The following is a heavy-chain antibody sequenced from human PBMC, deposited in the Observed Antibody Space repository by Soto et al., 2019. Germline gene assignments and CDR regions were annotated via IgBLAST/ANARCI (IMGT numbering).Heavy chain of an antibody. V-gene: IGHV3-66*01. CDR3: AKGGPPRTDPGGGWPTWWVEYFQH. Sequence: GGSLRLSCAASGFIVSDNYMSWVRRAPGKGLEWVSVLYKDGRKYHTDSVKGRFTISRDNSKNTLYLQMNSLRAEDTAVYYCAKGGPPRTDPGGGWPTWWVEYFQHWGQGTLVTVSS. J-gene: IGHJ1*01. CDR2: LYKDGRK. D-gene: IGHD6-19*01. CDR1: GFIVSDNY.